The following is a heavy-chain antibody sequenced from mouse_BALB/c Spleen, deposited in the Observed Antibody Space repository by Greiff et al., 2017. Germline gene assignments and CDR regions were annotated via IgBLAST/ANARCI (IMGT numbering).Heavy chain of an antibody. J-gene: IGHJ4*01. CDR2: ISSGGSYT. D-gene: IGHD2-13*01. CDR3: ARGDYLRAMDY. CDR1: GFTFSSYG. V-gene: IGHV5-6*01. Sequence: EVMLVESGGDLVKPGGSLKLSCAASGFTFSSYGMSWVRQTPDKRLEWVATISSGGSYTYYPDSVKGRFTISRDNAKNTLYLQMSSLKSEDTAMYYWARGDYLRAMDYWGQGTSVTVSS.